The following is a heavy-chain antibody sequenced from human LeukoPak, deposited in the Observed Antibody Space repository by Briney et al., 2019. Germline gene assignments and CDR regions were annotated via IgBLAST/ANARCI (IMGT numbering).Heavy chain of an antibody. CDR1: GFSFSSTW. CDR2: IKSDGST. CDR3: VRDYYYSMDV. J-gene: IGHJ6*02. Sequence: GRSLRLSCAASGFSFSSTWMHWVRQAPGKGLVWVSRIKSDGSTNYADSVKGRFTISRDNAKNTLYLQMNSLRAEDTAIYYCVRDYYYSMDVWGQGTTVTVSS. V-gene: IGHV3-74*01.